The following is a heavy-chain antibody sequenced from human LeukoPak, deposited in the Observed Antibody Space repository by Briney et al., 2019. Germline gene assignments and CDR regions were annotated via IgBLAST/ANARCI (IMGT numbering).Heavy chain of an antibody. V-gene: IGHV1-18*01. CDR1: GYTFTNYG. D-gene: IGHD2-2*01. Sequence: ASVKVSCKASGYTFTNYGINWVRQAPGQGLEWMGWISTYNGDTNYAQKVQGRVTMTTDTSTSTAYMELRSLRSDDTAVYYCARRVEDCSSTSCYVWFDPWGQGTLVTVSS. J-gene: IGHJ5*02. CDR2: ISTYNGDT. CDR3: ARRVEDCSSTSCYVWFDP.